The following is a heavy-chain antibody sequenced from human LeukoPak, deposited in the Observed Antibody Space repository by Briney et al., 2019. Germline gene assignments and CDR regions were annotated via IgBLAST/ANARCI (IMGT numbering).Heavy chain of an antibody. Sequence: PSETLSLTCTVSGGSISSGSYYWSWIRQPAGKGLEWIGRIYTSGSTNYNPSLKSRVTISVDTSKNQFSLKLSSVTAADTAVYYCASGWAAGTGWFDPWGQGTLVTVSS. CDR3: ASGWAAGTGWFDP. D-gene: IGHD6-13*01. CDR2: IYTSGST. V-gene: IGHV4-61*02. J-gene: IGHJ5*02. CDR1: GGSISSGSYY.